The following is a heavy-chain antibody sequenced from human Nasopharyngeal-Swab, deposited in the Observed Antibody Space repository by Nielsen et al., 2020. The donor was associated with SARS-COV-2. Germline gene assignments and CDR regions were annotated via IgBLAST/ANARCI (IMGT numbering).Heavy chain of an antibody. D-gene: IGHD6-13*01. Sequence: SETLSLTCTVSGGSISSSSYYWGWRRQPPGKGLEWIGSNYYSGSTYYNPSLKSRVTISVNTSKNQFSLELSSVTAADTAVYYCARQQPVQDYYYGMDVWGQGTTVTVSS. J-gene: IGHJ6*02. CDR2: NYYSGST. CDR1: GGSISSSSYY. V-gene: IGHV4-39*01. CDR3: ARQQPVQDYYYGMDV.